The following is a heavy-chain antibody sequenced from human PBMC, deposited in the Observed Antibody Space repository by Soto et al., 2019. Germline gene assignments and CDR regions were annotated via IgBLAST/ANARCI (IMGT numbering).Heavy chain of an antibody. CDR2: IRSKANNYAT. Sequence: EVQLVESGGGLVQPGGCLKLSCAASGVTFSGSAMHWVRQASGNGLEWVGRIRSKANNYATAYAASVKGRFTISRDDSKNTAYLQMNSLKSEDTAVYYCCPGIGAAGIGPWGQGTLVTVSS. J-gene: IGHJ5*02. CDR1: GVTFSGSA. D-gene: IGHD6-13*01. CDR3: CPGIGAAGIGP. V-gene: IGHV3-73*02.